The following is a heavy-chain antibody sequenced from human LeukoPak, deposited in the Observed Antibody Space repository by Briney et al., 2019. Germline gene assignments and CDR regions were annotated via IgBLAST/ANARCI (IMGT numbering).Heavy chain of an antibody. D-gene: IGHD6-13*01. V-gene: IGHV1-8*01. Sequence: GASVKVSCKASGYTFTSYDINWVRQATGQGLEWMGWMNPNSGNTGYAQKFQGRVTMTRNTSISTAYTELSSLRSEDTAVYYCVGSSRTGEFDPWGQGTLVTVPS. CDR2: MNPNSGNT. CDR3: VGSSRTGEFDP. J-gene: IGHJ5*02. CDR1: GYTFTSYD.